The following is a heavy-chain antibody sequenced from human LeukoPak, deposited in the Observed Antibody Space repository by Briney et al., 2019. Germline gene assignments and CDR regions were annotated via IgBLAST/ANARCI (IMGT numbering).Heavy chain of an antibody. D-gene: IGHD4-17*01. Sequence: GGSLRLSCAASGFTFSRYAMYWVRQVTGRGLEWVSAIGIPGDTYYADSVKGRFSISRDNAKTSFYLHMSSLTVGDTAVYYCARGEHDFGDYYFDFWGQGTLVTVSS. J-gene: IGHJ4*02. CDR2: IGIPGDT. V-gene: IGHV3-13*04. CDR1: GFTFSRYA. CDR3: ARGEHDFGDYYFDF.